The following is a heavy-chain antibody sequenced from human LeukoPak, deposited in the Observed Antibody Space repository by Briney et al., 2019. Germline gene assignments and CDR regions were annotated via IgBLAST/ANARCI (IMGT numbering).Heavy chain of an antibody. D-gene: IGHD3-3*01. J-gene: IGHJ4*02. CDR2: ISSSGRTI. Sequence: QPGGSLRLSGAASGFTFSNYGMNWVRQAPGKGLEWVSYISSSGRTIYYADSVKGRFTISRDNAKNSLYLQMNSLRTEDTALYYCAKDLPQYYDFWSGYYGGFDYWGQGTLVTVSS. CDR1: GFTFSNYG. V-gene: IGHV3-48*03. CDR3: AKDLPQYYDFWSGYYGGFDY.